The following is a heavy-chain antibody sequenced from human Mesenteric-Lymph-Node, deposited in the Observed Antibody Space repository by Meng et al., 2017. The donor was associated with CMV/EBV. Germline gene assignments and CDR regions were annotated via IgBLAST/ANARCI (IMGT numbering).Heavy chain of an antibody. CDR1: GFPFSSYA. Sequence: GESLKISCAASGFPFSSYAMNWVRQAPGKGLEWVSAITGSGATTFYADSVKGRFTISRDNAKNSVSLQMNNLRVEDTAVYYCARWDYSSGWYIDYWGQGTLVTVSS. CDR2: ITGSGATT. CDR3: ARWDYSSGWYIDY. V-gene: IGHV3-23*01. D-gene: IGHD6-19*01. J-gene: IGHJ4*02.